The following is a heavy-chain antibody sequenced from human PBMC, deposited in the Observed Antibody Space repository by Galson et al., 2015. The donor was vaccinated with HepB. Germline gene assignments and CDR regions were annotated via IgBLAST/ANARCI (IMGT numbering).Heavy chain of an antibody. CDR3: ARDLLRSWFDP. CDR1: GFTVSSNY. Sequence: SLRLSCAASGFTVSSNYMSWVRQAPGKGLEWVSVIYSGGSTYYADSVTGRFTISRDNSKNTLYLQMNSLRAEDTAVYYCARDLLRSWFDPWGQGTLVTVSS. CDR2: IYSGGST. D-gene: IGHD4-17*01. J-gene: IGHJ5*02. V-gene: IGHV3-66*02.